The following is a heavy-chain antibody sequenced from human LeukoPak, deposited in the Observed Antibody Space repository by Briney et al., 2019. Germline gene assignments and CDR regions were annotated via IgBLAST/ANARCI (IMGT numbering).Heavy chain of an antibody. CDR1: GFSLSTSGMC. CDR3: ARFMTTETGGFDY. Sequence: SGPALVEPTQTLTLTCTFSGFSLSTSGMCLTWIRQPPGKALEWLARIGWDDDKYYSTSLKTRLTISKDTSKNQVVLTMTNMDPVDTATYYCARFMTTETGGFDYWGQGTLVTVSS. CDR2: IGWDDDK. V-gene: IGHV2-70*11. J-gene: IGHJ4*02. D-gene: IGHD4-17*01.